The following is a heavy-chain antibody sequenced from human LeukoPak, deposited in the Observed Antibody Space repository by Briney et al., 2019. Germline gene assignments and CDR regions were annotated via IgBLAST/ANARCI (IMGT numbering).Heavy chain of an antibody. Sequence: WRSLRLSCVASGVTFSCYSMDWVRQAPCQWLDLDSSVRSSNSNIYYADSVKGRFTIPRDNTLNSLYLQMNRLRAADTPVYFCTKSMSYTAMIDYCGQGTLVTVSS. J-gene: IGHJ4*02. CDR2: VRSSNSNI. CDR1: GVTFSCYS. CDR3: TKSMSYTAMIDY. D-gene: IGHD5-18*01. V-gene: IGHV3-21*01.